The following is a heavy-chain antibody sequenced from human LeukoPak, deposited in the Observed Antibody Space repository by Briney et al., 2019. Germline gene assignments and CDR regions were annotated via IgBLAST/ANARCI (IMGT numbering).Heavy chain of an antibody. CDR2: ISSDSSTI. J-gene: IGHJ6*02. D-gene: IGHD6-13*01. CDR1: GFTFSYHS. CDR3: ARDSYSSTWPTYYYYYAIDV. Sequence: GGSLRLSCADSGFTFSYHSMNWVRQAPGRGLEWVSYISSDSSTIYYADSVKGRFAISRDNAKDSLYLQMNTLRDEDTAVYYCARDSYSSTWPTYYYYYAIDVWGQGTTVTVS. V-gene: IGHV3-48*02.